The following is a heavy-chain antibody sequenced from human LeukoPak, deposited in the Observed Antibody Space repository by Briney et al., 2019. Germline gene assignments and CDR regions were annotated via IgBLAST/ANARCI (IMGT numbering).Heavy chain of an antibody. D-gene: IGHD2-2*01. J-gene: IGHJ6*02. CDR1: GGSISSSSYY. CDR3: ARLRCSSTSCYFYYYYYGMDV. Sequence: SETLSLTCTVSGGSISSSSYYWGWIRQPPGKWLEWIGSIYYSGSTYYNPSLKSRVTISVDTSKNQFSLKLSSVTAADTAVYYCARLRCSSTSCYFYYYYYGMDVWGQGTTVTVSS. CDR2: IYYSGST. V-gene: IGHV4-39*01.